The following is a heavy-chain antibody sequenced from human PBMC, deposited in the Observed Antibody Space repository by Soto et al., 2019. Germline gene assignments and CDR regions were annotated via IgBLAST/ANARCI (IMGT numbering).Heavy chain of an antibody. D-gene: IGHD1-1*01. J-gene: IGHJ6*02. Sequence: GGSLRLSCVASGFNFDTYAIHWVRQAPGKGLQWVALIAYDGINTYYADSVKGRFTISRDNSKNTLHLQMNSLRPEDTGVYFCARVTPGNNLYYFSGLDVWGQRTSVTVSS. CDR1: GFNFDTYA. CDR2: IAYDGINT. CDR3: ARVTPGNNLYYFSGLDV. V-gene: IGHV3-30-3*01.